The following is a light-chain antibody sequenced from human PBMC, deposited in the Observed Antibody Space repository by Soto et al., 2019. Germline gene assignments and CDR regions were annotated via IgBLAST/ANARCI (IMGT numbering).Light chain of an antibody. Sequence: SYELTQPPSVSVSPGQTASITCSGDKLGDKYACWYQQKPGQSPVLVIYQDSKRPSGIPERFSGSKSGNTASLTISGLQAEDEADYYCCSYAGSHTPYVAFGGGTKLTVL. V-gene: IGLV3-1*01. CDR2: QDS. CDR1: KLGDKY. J-gene: IGLJ2*01. CDR3: CSYAGSHTPYVA.